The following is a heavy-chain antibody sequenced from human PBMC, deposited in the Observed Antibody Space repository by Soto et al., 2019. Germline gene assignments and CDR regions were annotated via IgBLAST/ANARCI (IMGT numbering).Heavy chain of an antibody. CDR3: ARDKLGVRGVIINYYYYYMEV. D-gene: IGHD3-10*01. V-gene: IGHV6-1*01. CDR1: GDSVSSNSAA. J-gene: IGHJ6*03. CDR2: TYYRSKWYN. Sequence: SQTLSLTCAISGDSVSSNSAAWNWIRQSPSRGLEWLGRTYYRSKWYNDYAVSVKSRITINPDTSKNQFSLQLNSVTPEDTAVYYCARDKLGVRGVIINYYYYYMEVCGKGTPVTVSS.